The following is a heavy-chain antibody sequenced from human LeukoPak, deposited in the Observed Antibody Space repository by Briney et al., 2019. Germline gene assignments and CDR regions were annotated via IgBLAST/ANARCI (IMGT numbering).Heavy chain of an antibody. V-gene: IGHV4-4*02. CDR3: ARYPDYYYDSSGPWY. CDR2: IYHSGST. CDR1: GGSISSSNW. Sequence: SGTLSLTCAVSGGSISSSNWWSWVRQPPGKGLEWIGEIYHSGSTNYNPSLKSRVTISVDKSKNQFSLKLSSVTAADTAVYYCARYPDYYYDSSGPWYWGQGTLVTVSS. D-gene: IGHD3-22*01. J-gene: IGHJ4*02.